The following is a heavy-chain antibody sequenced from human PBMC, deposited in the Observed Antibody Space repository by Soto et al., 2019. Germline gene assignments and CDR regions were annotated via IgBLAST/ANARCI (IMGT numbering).Heavy chain of an antibody. V-gene: IGHV2-26*01. CDR1: GFSLSNARMG. CDR2: IFSNDEK. CDR3: ARISMSSGSFWFDS. Sequence: SGPTLVNPTETLTLTCTVSGFSLSNARMGVSWIRQPPGKALEWLAHIFSNDEKSYSTSLKSRLTISKDTSKSQVVLTMTNMDPVDTATYYCARISMSSGSFWFDSWGQGTLVTVSS. J-gene: IGHJ5*01. D-gene: IGHD6-19*01.